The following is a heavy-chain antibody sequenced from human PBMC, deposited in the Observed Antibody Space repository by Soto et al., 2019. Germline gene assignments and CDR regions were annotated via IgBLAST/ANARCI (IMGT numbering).Heavy chain of an antibody. J-gene: IGHJ5*02. D-gene: IGHD3-22*01. V-gene: IGHV4-31*03. CDR3: ARGTTVRGYYYDSSGYSNWFDP. Sequence: QVQLQESGPGLVKPSQTLSLTCTVSGGSIGSGGYYWSWIRQHPGKGLEWIGYIYYSGSTYYNPSLKSRVTISVDTSKNQFSLKLSSVTAADTAVYYCARGTTVRGYYYDSSGYSNWFDPWGQGTLVTVSS. CDR2: IYYSGST. CDR1: GGSIGSGGYY.